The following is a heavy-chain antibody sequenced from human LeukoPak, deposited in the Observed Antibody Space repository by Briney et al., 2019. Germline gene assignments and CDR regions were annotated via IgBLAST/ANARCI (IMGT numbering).Heavy chain of an antibody. Sequence: GGSLRLSCAASGFSFNTYCMSWVRLAPGKGLEWVATIMQDGSEKYYVDSVKGRFTISRDNANNSLYLQMNSLRAEDTAVYYCARGGPAAGRFDYWGQGTLVTVSS. D-gene: IGHD6-13*01. CDR1: GFSFNTYC. CDR3: ARGGPAAGRFDY. J-gene: IGHJ4*02. CDR2: IMQDGSEK. V-gene: IGHV3-7*01.